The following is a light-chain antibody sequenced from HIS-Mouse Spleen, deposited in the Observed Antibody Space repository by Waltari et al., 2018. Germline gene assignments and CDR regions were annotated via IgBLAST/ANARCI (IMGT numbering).Light chain of an antibody. CDR3: SSYTSSSNWV. J-gene: IGLJ3*02. V-gene: IGLV2-14*01. CDR2: EVS. Sequence: QSALTQPASVSGSPGQAITISFTGTSRDVGGYNYVPWYQQHPGKAPNLMIYEVSNRPSGVSNRFSGSKSGNTASLTISGLQAEDEADYYCSSYTSSSNWVFGGGTKLTVL. CDR1: SRDVGGYNY.